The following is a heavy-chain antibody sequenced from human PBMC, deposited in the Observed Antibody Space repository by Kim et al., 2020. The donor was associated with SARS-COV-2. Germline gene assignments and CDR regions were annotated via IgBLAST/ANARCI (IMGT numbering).Heavy chain of an antibody. Sequence: ASVKVSCKASGYTFTSYYIHWVRQAPGQGLEWVGIINPSGGSPTYTQKFQGRVTMTRDTSTSTVYMELSSLTSDDTAVYYCARGFGSGSYYSPWGQGTLVTVSS. CDR3: ARGFGSGSYYSP. CDR2: INPSGGSP. D-gene: IGHD3-10*01. J-gene: IGHJ5*02. CDR1: GYTFTSYY. V-gene: IGHV1-46*01.